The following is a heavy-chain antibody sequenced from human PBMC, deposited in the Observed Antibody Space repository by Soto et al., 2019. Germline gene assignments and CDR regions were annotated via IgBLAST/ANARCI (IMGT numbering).Heavy chain of an antibody. D-gene: IGHD6-13*01. J-gene: IGHJ5*02. V-gene: IGHV1-18*04. Sequence: ASVKVSCKASDYTFTDYGITWVRQAPGQGLEWMGWISAYNGNTNYAQRLQGRVTMTTDTSASTAYMELRSLRSDDTAAYYCARGISVDRSWHQYNCFDPWGQRTLVTVSS. CDR1: DYTFTDYG. CDR2: ISAYNGNT. CDR3: ARGISVDRSWHQYNCFDP.